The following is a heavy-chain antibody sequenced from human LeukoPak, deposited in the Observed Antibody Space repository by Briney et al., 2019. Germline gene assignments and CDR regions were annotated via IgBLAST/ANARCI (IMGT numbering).Heavy chain of an antibody. V-gene: IGHV6-1*01. Sequence: SQTLSLTSAISVDTVSIKSTAWSWIRQSPSRGLEWLGKTYYRSKWYNDYAVSVKSRITVNPDTSKNQFYLQLNSVTPEDTAVYECPRGNYGIDFCGQGTLVTVSS. D-gene: IGHD3-10*01. CDR2: TYYRSKWYN. J-gene: IGHJ4*02. CDR3: PRGNYGIDF. CDR1: VDTVSIKSTA.